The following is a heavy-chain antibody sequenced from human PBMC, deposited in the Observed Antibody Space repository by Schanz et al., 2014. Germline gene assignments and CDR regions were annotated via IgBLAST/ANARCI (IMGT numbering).Heavy chain of an antibody. CDR3: AKSQGSSFDS. CDR1: GFTFSDYS. J-gene: IGHJ4*02. V-gene: IGHV3-48*01. Sequence: EVQLVESGGGWVQPGGSLRLSCAASGFTFSDYSMNWVRQAPGKGPEWVSYIRSSSTPIYYADSVKGRFTISRDNSKSTLYVEMNSLRVEDTAVYYCAKSQGSSFDSWGQGTLVTASS. CDR2: IRSSSTPI. D-gene: IGHD6-13*01.